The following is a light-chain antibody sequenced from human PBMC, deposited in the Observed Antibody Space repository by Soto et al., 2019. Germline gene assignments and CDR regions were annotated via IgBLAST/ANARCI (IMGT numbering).Light chain of an antibody. V-gene: IGKV1-27*01. CDR2: AAS. CDR3: QKYNSAPRT. Sequence: DIQMTQSPSSLSASVGDRVTITCRASQGISNYLAWYQQKPGKVPKLLIYAASTLQSGVPSRFSGRGSGTDFTLTISSPQPEDVATYDCQKYNSAPRTFGQGTKVEIK. CDR1: QGISNY. J-gene: IGKJ1*01.